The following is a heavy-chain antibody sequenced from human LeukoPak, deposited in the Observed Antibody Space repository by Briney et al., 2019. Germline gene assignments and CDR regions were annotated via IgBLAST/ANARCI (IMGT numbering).Heavy chain of an antibody. CDR3: ARNGQEYDFWSGYYPKYYFDY. J-gene: IGHJ4*02. CDR2: IYYSGST. V-gene: IGHV4-31*03. D-gene: IGHD3-3*01. CDR1: GGSISSGGYY. Sequence: SETLSLTCTVSGGSISSGGYYWSWIRQHPGKGLEWIGYIYYSGSTYYNPSLKSRVTISVDTSKNQFSLNLSSVTAADTAVYYCARNGQEYDFWSGYYPKYYFDYWGQGTLVTVSS.